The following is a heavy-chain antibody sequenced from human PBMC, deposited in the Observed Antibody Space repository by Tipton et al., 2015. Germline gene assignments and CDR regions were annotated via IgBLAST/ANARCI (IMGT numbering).Heavy chain of an antibody. CDR3: ARAVSGKFADY. CDR1: GGTFSSYA. V-gene: IGHV1-69*01. D-gene: IGHD4-23*01. Sequence: QLVQSGAEVKMPGSSVKVSCKASGGTFSSYAISWVRQAPGQGLEWMGGIIPLFPTTNYAEKFQDRITITVDESTSTAYMELSSLRSDDTAVYYCARAVSGKFADYWGQGALVTVSS. J-gene: IGHJ4*02. CDR2: IIPLFPTT.